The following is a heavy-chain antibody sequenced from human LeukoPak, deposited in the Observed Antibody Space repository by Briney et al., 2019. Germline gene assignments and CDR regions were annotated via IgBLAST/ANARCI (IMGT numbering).Heavy chain of an antibody. V-gene: IGHV3-48*01. CDR3: AKAPLRFLEWLLDY. J-gene: IGHJ4*02. D-gene: IGHD3-3*01. CDR2: ISSSSSNM. CDR1: GFTFSSYS. Sequence: GGSLRLSCAASGFTFSSYSMNWVRQAPGKGLEWVSYISSSSSNMYYADSVKGRFTISRDSAKNSLYLQMNSLRAEDTAAYYCAKAPLRFLEWLLDYWGQGTLVTVSS.